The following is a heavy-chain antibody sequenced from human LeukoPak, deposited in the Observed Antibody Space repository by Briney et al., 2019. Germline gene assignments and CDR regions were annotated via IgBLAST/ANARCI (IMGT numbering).Heavy chain of an antibody. V-gene: IGHV3-21*01. J-gene: IGHJ6*02. Sequence: GGSLRLSCAASGFTFSSYSMNWVRQAPGKGLEWVSSISSSSSYIYYADSVKGRFTISRDNAKNSLYLQMNSLRAEDKAVYYCARDAYCSGSYYRHYYGMDVWGQGTTVTVSS. CDR3: ARDAYCSGSYYRHYYGMDV. CDR1: GFTFSSYS. D-gene: IGHD3-10*01. CDR2: ISSSSSYI.